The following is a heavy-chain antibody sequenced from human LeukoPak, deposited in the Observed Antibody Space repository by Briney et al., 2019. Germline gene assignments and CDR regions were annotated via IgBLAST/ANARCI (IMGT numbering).Heavy chain of an antibody. CDR3: ARDFRDSSGYRLDY. J-gene: IGHJ4*02. Sequence: GGSLRLSCAASGFTFSDYYMSWMRQAPGKGLEWVSYISSSGNNIYYADSVKGRFTISRDNAKNSLYPQMNSLRAEDTAVYYCARDFRDSSGYRLDYWGQGTLVTVSS. V-gene: IGHV3-11*01. CDR1: GFTFSDYY. CDR2: ISSSGNNI. D-gene: IGHD3-22*01.